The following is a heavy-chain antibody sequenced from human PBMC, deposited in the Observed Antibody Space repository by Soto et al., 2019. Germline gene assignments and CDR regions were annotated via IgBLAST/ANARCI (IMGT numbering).Heavy chain of an antibody. V-gene: IGHV2-5*02. CDR1: GFSLSTSGVG. Sequence: QITLKESGPTLVKPTQTLTLTCTFSGFSLSTSGVGVGWIRHPPGKPLECLALIYWDDDKRYSPPLKSRLTITKDTSKNQVVLTMTNMDPVDTATYYCAHSDPLLWFGELLRAPYYFDYWGQGTLVTVSS. J-gene: IGHJ4*02. CDR3: AHSDPLLWFGELLRAPYYFDY. D-gene: IGHD3-10*01. CDR2: IYWDDDK.